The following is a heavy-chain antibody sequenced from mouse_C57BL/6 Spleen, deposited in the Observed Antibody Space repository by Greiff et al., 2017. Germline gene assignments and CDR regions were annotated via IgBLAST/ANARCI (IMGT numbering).Heavy chain of an antibody. CDR2: ISSGGSYT. J-gene: IGHJ4*01. CDR1: GFTFSSYG. V-gene: IGHV5-6*01. CDR3: ERQMDY. Sequence: EVQLVESGGDLVKPGGSLKLSCAASGFTFSSYGMSWVRQTPDKRLEWVATISSGGSYTYYPDSVKGRFTISRDNAKNTLYLQMSSLKSEDTAMYYCERQMDYWGQGTSVTVSS.